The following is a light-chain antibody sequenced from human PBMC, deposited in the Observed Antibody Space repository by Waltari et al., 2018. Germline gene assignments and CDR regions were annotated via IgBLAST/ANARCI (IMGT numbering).Light chain of an antibody. CDR3: QSTDSSGSYRV. Sequence: SYELTQPPSVSVSPGQTARITCSGDALPKHYAYCFQQKPGQAPVLVICKDSERPSGIPERFSGSSSGTTVTLTISGVQAEDEADYYCQSTDSSGSYRVFGGGTKLTVL. CDR2: KDS. CDR1: ALPKHY. V-gene: IGLV3-25*03. J-gene: IGLJ2*01.